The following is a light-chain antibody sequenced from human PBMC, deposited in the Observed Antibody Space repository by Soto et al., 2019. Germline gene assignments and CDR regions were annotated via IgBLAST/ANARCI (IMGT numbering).Light chain of an antibody. CDR3: QQYNNWPPAT. J-gene: IGKJ4*01. CDR2: GAS. Sequence: CSANQSISKGERATLSCRASQSVSSNLAWYQQKPGQAPRLLIYGASTRATGIPARFSGSGSGTEFTLTISSLQSEDFAVYYCQQYNNWPPATFGGGTKVDIK. V-gene: IGKV3-15*01. CDR1: QSVSSN.